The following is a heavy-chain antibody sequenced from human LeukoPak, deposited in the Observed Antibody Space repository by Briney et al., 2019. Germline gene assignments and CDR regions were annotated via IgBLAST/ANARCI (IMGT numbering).Heavy chain of an antibody. D-gene: IGHD3-22*01. CDR1: GGSISSYY. V-gene: IGHV4-4*07. Sequence: SETLSLTCTVSGGSISSYYWSWIRQPAGKGLEWIGRIYTSGSTNYNPSLKSRVTMSVDTSKNQFSLKLSSVTAVDTAVYYCARGPAAASSGYYPPIEYYYYGMDVWGQGTTVTVSS. J-gene: IGHJ6*02. CDR3: ARGPAAASSGYYPPIEYYYYGMDV. CDR2: IYTSGST.